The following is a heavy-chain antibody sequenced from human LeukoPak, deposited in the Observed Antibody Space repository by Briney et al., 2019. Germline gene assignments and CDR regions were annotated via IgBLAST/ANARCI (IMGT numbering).Heavy chain of an antibody. D-gene: IGHD2-8*01. Sequence: GGSLRLSCAASGFTFSGYAMIWVRQAPGKGLEWVSTITVNGGLTFYAASVEGRFTISRDDSKNTVYLEMNSLTAEDTAIYYCAKDLGYGIVHYWGQGTLVTVSS. V-gene: IGHV3-23*01. CDR3: AKDLGYGIVHY. CDR2: ITVNGGLT. CDR1: GFTFSGYA. J-gene: IGHJ4*02.